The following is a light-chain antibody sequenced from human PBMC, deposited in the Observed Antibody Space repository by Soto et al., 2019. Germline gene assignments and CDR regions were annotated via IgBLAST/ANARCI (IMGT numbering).Light chain of an antibody. CDR1: QSVKNY. CDR2: DAS. V-gene: IGKV3-11*01. J-gene: IGKJ5*01. Sequence: EIVLTQSPATLALSPGERATLSCRASQSVKNYLAWYQQKPGQAPRLLIYDASNRATGIPARFSGSGSGTDFTLTISSLEPEDFALYYCQERTTWPTFTFCKGTRLEIK. CDR3: QERTTWPTFT.